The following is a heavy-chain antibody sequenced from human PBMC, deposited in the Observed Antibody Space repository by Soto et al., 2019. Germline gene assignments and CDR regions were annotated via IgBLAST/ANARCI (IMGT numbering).Heavy chain of an antibody. D-gene: IGHD4-17*01. CDR2: ISDDGSSK. CDR1: GFIFSSYA. J-gene: IGHJ5*02. CDR3: TRADLTVTLSVFDP. Sequence: QVQLLESGGGVVQPGRSLRLSCAASGFIFSSYAMHWVRQAPGKGLEWVAFISDDGSSKYYADSVKGRFTISRDNSKNTLYLQMTSLSAENTAVYYCTRADLTVTLSVFDPWGQGTLVTVSS. V-gene: IGHV3-30-3*01.